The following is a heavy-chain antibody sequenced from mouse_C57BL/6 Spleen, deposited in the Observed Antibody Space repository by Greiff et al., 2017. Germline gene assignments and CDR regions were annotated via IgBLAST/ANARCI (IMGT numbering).Heavy chain of an antibody. CDR2: INPSTGGT. CDR1: GYSFTGYY. CDR3: ARRKCGSSYWFAY. J-gene: IGHJ3*01. Sequence: EVQLQQSGPELVKPGASVKISCKASGYSFTGYYMNWVKQSPEKSLEWIGEINPSTGGTTYNQKFKAKDTLTVEKSSSTAYMQLKSLTSEDSAVXYCARRKCGSSYWFAYWGQGTLVTVSA. D-gene: IGHD1-1*01. V-gene: IGHV1-42*01.